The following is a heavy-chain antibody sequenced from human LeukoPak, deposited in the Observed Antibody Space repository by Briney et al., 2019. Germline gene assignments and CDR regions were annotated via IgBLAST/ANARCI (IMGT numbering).Heavy chain of an antibody. CDR2: LYYSGST. D-gene: IGHD3-10*01. Sequence: SETLSLTCTVSGGSISSRPYHWGWIRQSPGKGLECIGSLYYSGSTYYNPSLKSRVTISVDKSKNQFSLKLSSVTAADTAVYYCASYGSGSYLRYWGQGTLVTVSS. CDR3: ASYGSGSYLRY. J-gene: IGHJ4*02. V-gene: IGHV4-39*07. CDR1: GGSISSRPYH.